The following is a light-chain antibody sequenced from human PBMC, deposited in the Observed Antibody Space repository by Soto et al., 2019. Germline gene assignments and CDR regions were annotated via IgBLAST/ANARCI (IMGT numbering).Light chain of an antibody. V-gene: IGLV2-14*03. CDR1: SSDVGAYNY. J-gene: IGLJ3*02. CDR2: DVT. Sequence: QSALTQPASVSGSPGQSITISCTGTSSDVGAYNYVSWYQQHPGRAPKVIIYDVTNRPSGVSNRFSGSKSGNTASLTISGLQAEDEADYYCSSYTPSSTAVFGGGTKLTVL. CDR3: SSYTPSSTAV.